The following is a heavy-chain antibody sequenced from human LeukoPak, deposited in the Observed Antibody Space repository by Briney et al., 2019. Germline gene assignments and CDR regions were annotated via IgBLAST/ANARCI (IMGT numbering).Heavy chain of an antibody. Sequence: ASVKVSCKASGYTFSAYGVSWVRQAPGQGLEWMGIINPSDGGTSYAQKFQGRVTMTRDTSTSTVYMELSSLRSEDTAVYHCAREPPASGYFDYWGQGSLATVSS. J-gene: IGHJ4*02. CDR2: INPSDGGT. CDR3: AREPPASGYFDY. CDR1: GYTFSAYG. V-gene: IGHV1-46*01.